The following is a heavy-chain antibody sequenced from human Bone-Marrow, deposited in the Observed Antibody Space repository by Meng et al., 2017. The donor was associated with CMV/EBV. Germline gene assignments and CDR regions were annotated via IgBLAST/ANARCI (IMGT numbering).Heavy chain of an antibody. J-gene: IGHJ6*02. Sequence: GESLKISCAASGFTFSSYWMHWVRQAPGKGLVWVSRINSDGSSTSYADSVKGRFTISRDNSKNTLYLQMNSLRAEDTAVYYCAKDLSGYSYGYYYGMDVWGQGTTVTVSS. CDR3: AKDLSGYSYGYYYGMDV. D-gene: IGHD5-18*01. V-gene: IGHV3-74*01. CDR1: GFTFSSYW. CDR2: INSDGSST.